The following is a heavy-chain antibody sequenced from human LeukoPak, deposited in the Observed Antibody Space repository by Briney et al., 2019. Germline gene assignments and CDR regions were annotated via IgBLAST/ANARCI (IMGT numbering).Heavy chain of an antibody. J-gene: IGHJ4*02. D-gene: IGHD3-16*01. CDR3: ARDGGIWYFDY. CDR2: IWYDGSNK. CDR1: GFTFSSYG. Sequence: GGSLRLSCAASGFTFSSYGMHWVRQAPGKGLEWVAVIWYDGSNKYYADSVKGRFTISRDNSKKTLYLQMNSLRAEDTAVYYCARDGGIWYFDYWGQGTLVTVSS. V-gene: IGHV3-33*01.